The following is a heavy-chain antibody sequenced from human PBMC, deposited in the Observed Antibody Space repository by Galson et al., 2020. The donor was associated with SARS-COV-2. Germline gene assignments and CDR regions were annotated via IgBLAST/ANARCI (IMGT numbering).Heavy chain of an antibody. V-gene: IGHV1-2*02. CDR1: GYTFTKYY. D-gene: IGHD1-1*01. J-gene: IGHJ5*02. Sequence: ASAKVSCEASGYTFTKYYIHWVRQAPGQGLEWMGWISPNSGGTNFAQKFQGRVTLTRDTSTATAFMELSSLRFDDTAIYYCARDKTGTADDYCDPWGQGTLITVSS. CDR3: ARDKTGTADDYCDP. CDR2: ISPNSGGT.